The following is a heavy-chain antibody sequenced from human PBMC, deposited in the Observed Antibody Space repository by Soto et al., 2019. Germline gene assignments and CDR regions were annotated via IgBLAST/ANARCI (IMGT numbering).Heavy chain of an antibody. D-gene: IGHD6-6*01. CDR3: ARDSLGSSSGLYYYSGMDV. V-gene: IGHV1-2*04. Sequence: ASVKVSCKASGYTFTGYYMHWVRQAPGQGLEWMGWINPNSGGTNYAQKFQGWVTMTRDTSISTAYMELRRLRSDDTAVYYCARDSLGSSSGLYYYSGMDVWGQGTTVTVSS. CDR1: GYTFTGYY. CDR2: INPNSGGT. J-gene: IGHJ6*02.